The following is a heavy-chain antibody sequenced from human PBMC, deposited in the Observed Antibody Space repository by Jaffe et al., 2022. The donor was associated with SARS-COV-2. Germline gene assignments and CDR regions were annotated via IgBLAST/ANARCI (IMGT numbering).Heavy chain of an antibody. CDR2: IDPDGGGK. J-gene: IGHJ4*02. Sequence: EVQLVESGGGLVQPGGSLRLSCAASGFPFSSSWMTWVRQAPGKGLEWVANIDPDGGGKFYLDSVKGRFTISRDNAKNSLYLQVNSLRTEDTAVYYCARHIIAWSYWGQGTLVTVSS. CDR1: GFPFSSSW. CDR3: ARHIIAWSY. V-gene: IGHV3-7*01. D-gene: IGHD6-19*01.